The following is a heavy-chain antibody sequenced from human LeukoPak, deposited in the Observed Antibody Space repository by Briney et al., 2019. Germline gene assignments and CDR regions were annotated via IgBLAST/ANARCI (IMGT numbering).Heavy chain of an antibody. J-gene: IGHJ4*02. V-gene: IGHV1-69*13. CDR1: GGTFSSYA. D-gene: IGHD3-10*01. CDR2: IIPIFDSA. Sequence: SVKVSCKASGGTFSSYAISWVRQAPGQGLEWMGGIIPIFDSANYAQKFQGRVTISADESTSTAYMDLSSLSSEDTAVYYCARGDVGGFGEYFVYWGQGTPVTVSS. CDR3: ARGDVGGFGEYFVY.